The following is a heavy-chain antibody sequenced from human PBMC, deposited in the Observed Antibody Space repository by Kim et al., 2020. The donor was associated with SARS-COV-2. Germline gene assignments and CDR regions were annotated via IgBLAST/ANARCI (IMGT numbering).Heavy chain of an antibody. CDR3: AKAQGGSLAYYYYYYGMDV. V-gene: IGHV3-30*02. D-gene: IGHD1-26*01. Sequence: RFTISRDNSKNTLYLQMNSLRAEDTAVYYCAKAQGGSLAYYYYYYGMDVWGQGTTVTVSS. J-gene: IGHJ6*02.